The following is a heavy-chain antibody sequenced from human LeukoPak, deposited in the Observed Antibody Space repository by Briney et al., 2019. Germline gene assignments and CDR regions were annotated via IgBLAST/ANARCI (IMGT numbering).Heavy chain of an antibody. J-gene: IGHJ2*01. V-gene: IGHV1-18*01. D-gene: IGHD6-13*01. CDR3: AKDYASAAALPELDL. Sequence: ASVTVSSKSSGYTFTSYGISWVRQAPGQGLEWMGWISAYNGNTNYAQKLQGRVTMTPDTSTSTAYMELRSLRSDDTAVYYCAKDYASAAALPELDLWGRDTLVTVSS. CDR2: ISAYNGNT. CDR1: GYTFTSYG.